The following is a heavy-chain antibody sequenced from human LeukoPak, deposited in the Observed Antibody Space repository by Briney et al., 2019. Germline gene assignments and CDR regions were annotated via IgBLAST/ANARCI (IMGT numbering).Heavy chain of an antibody. CDR1: GGSISSYY. CDR3: ARAPATHSSSWVYGMDV. V-gene: IGHV4-59*01. CDR2: IYYSGST. D-gene: IGHD6-13*01. J-gene: IGHJ6*02. Sequence: SETLSLTCTVSGGSISSYYWSWIRQPPGKGLEWIGYIYYSGSTNYNPSLKSRVTISVDTSKNQFSLKLSSVTAADTAVYYCARAPATHSSSWVYGMDVWGQGTTVTVSS.